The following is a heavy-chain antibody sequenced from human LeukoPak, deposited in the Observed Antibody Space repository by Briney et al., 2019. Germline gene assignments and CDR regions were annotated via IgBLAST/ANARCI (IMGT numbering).Heavy chain of an antibody. Sequence: GGSLRLSCAASGFTFSDYYMSWIRQAPGKGLEWVSYISGSGDSKFYADSVKGRFTISRDNAKNSLYLQMNSLRAEDTAVYYCARRTYSNYLFDYWGQGTLVTVSS. CDR1: GFTFSDYY. CDR3: ARRTYSNYLFDY. J-gene: IGHJ4*02. D-gene: IGHD4-11*01. V-gene: IGHV3-11*01. CDR2: ISGSGDSK.